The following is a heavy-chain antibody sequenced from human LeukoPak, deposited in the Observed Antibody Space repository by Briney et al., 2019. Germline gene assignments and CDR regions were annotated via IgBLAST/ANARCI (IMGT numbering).Heavy chain of an antibody. D-gene: IGHD2-2*01. CDR1: GGTFSSYA. J-gene: IGHJ4*02. Sequence: SVKVSCKASGGTFSSYAISWVRQAPGQGLEWMGGIIPIFGTANYAQKFQGRVTITADESTSTAYMELSSLRSEDTAVYYCARVVPAARIDYWGQGTLVTVST. CDR2: IIPIFGTA. CDR3: ARVVPAARIDY. V-gene: IGHV1-69*13.